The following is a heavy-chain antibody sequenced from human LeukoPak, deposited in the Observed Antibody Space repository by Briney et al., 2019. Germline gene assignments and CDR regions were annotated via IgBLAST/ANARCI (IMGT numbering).Heavy chain of an antibody. Sequence: GESLKISCKGSEYNFASYWIAWVRQMPGKGLEWMGIIYVGDSDTRYSPSFQGQVTISADKSISTAYLQWSSLKASDTAMYYCARHVVRGVIFDWFDPWGQGTLVTVSS. J-gene: IGHJ5*02. CDR2: IYVGDSDT. CDR3: ARHVVRGVIFDWFDP. CDR1: EYNFASYW. D-gene: IGHD3-10*02. V-gene: IGHV5-51*01.